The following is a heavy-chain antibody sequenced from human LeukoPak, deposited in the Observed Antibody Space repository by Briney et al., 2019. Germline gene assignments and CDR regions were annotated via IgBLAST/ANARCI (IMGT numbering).Heavy chain of an antibody. J-gene: IGHJ4*02. V-gene: IGHV3-7*03. CDR2: IKQDGSEK. D-gene: IGHD3-10*01. CDR1: GFTFGSYW. Sequence: GGSLRLSCAASGFTFGSYWMSWVRQAPGKGLEWVANIKQDGSEKYYVDSVKGRFTISRDNAKNSLYLQMNSLRAEDTAVYYCARDVILDYWGQGTLVTVSS. CDR3: ARDVILDY.